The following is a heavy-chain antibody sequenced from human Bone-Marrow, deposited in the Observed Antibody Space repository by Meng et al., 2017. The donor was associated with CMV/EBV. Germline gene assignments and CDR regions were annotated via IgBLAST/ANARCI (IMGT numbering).Heavy chain of an antibody. CDR1: GFTFSSYS. V-gene: IGHV3-21*01. CDR3: ARDTKRPYEYVWGSYRPYWYFDL. CDR2: ISSSSSYI. D-gene: IGHD3-16*02. Sequence: GESLKISCAASGFTFSSYSMNWVRQAPGKGLEWVSSISSSSSYIYYADSVKGRFTISRDNAKNSLYLQMNSLRAEDTAVYYCARDTKRPYEYVWGSYRPYWYFDLWGRGTLVTVSS. J-gene: IGHJ2*01.